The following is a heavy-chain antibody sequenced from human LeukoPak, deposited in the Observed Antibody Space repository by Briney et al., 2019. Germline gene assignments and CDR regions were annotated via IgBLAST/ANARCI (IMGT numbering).Heavy chain of an antibody. Sequence: SETLSLTCAVYGGSFSGYYWSWIRQPPGKGLEWIGEINHSGSTNYNPSLKSRVTISVETSKDQVSLKLRSVTPADTDVYYCARPRKWDCSGGSCYSYYYHYHGMDVWGQGTTVTVSS. J-gene: IGHJ6*02. CDR2: INHSGST. CDR3: ARPRKWDCSGGSCYSYYYHYHGMDV. D-gene: IGHD2-15*01. CDR1: GGSFSGYY. V-gene: IGHV4-34*01.